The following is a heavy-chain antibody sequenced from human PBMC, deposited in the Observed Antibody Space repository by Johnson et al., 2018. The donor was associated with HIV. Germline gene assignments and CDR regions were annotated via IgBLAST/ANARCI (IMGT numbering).Heavy chain of an antibody. CDR1: GFTFSDAW. Sequence: VHLVESGGGLVQPGGSLKLSCAASGFTFSDAWMNWVRQAPGTGLEWVGRLKSKSDGGTIDYAAPVKGRFTISRDGSKNTLYLHMNSLKTEDTGVYYCTTGLYWNDAFNIWGQGTVVSVSS. V-gene: IGHV3-15*01. CDR3: TTGLYWNDAFNI. CDR2: LKSKSDGGTI. J-gene: IGHJ3*02. D-gene: IGHD1-1*01.